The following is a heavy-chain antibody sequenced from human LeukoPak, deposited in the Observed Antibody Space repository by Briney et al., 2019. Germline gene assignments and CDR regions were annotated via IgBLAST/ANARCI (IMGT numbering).Heavy chain of an antibody. J-gene: IGHJ4*02. Sequence: GGSLRFSCAASGFAFSSYWASWVRQAPGKGLEWVANINQDGSDQNNVDSVRGRFTISRDNAKNSAYLQMNSLRVEDTAVYYCARSLWPEDYWGQGILVTVSS. V-gene: IGHV3-7*01. CDR3: ARSLWPEDY. D-gene: IGHD2-21*01. CDR1: GFAFSSYW. CDR2: INQDGSDQ.